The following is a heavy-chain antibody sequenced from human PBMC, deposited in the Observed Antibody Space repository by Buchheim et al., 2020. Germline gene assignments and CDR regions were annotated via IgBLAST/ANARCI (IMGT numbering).Heavy chain of an antibody. CDR1: GFTFSSYG. CDR3: TRDDCGGDCYIDY. V-gene: IGHV3-33*01. J-gene: IGHJ4*02. Sequence: QVQLVESGGGVVQPGRSLRLSCAASGFTFSSYGMHWVRQAPGKGREWVAVIWYDGSNKYYADSVKGRFTISRDNSKNTLYLQMSSLGAEDTAVYYCTRDDCGGDCYIDYWGQGTL. CDR2: IWYDGSNK. D-gene: IGHD2-21*02.